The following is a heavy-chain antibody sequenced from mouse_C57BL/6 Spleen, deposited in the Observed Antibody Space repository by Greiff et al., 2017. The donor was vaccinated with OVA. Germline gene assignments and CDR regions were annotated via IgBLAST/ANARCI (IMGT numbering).Heavy chain of an antibody. J-gene: IGHJ4*01. D-gene: IGHD1-1*01. CDR1: GYTFTSYW. V-gene: IGHV1-61*01. CDR3: ARAVVAPWYAMDY. Sequence: QVQLQQPGAELVRPGSSVKLSCKASGYTFTSYWMDWVKQRPGQGLEWIGNIYPSDSETHYNQKFKDKATLTVDKSSSTAYMQLSSLTSEDSAVYYWARAVVAPWYAMDYWGQGTSVTVSS. CDR2: IYPSDSET.